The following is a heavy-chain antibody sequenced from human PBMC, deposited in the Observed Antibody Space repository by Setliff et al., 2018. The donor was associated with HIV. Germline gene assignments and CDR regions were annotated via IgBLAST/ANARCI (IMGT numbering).Heavy chain of an antibody. Sequence: GASVKVSCKTSGYTFTTSGISWVRQAPGQGLEWMGWINIYSGNTNYAQKFQGRVTMTTDTSTSTAYMELNSLKTEDTAVYYCTTDVTYYNFWSGYSHFDCWGQGTLVTVSS. J-gene: IGHJ4*02. CDR2: INIYSGNT. D-gene: IGHD3-3*01. CDR3: TTDVTYYNFWSGYSHFDC. V-gene: IGHV1-18*01. CDR1: GYTFTTSG.